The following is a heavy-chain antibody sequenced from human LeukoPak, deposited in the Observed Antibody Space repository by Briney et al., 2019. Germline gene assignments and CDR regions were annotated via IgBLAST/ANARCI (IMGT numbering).Heavy chain of an antibody. CDR1: GGTFTSHA. CDR2: INPSGGST. CDR3: ARDPPSHYYDSSGYPDY. V-gene: IGHV1-46*01. Sequence: ASVKVSCKTSGGTFTSHAISWVRQAPGQGLEWMGIINPSGGSTSYAQKFQGRVTMTRDTSTSTVYMELSSLRSEDTAVYYCARDPPSHYYDSSGYPDYWGQGTLVTVSS. D-gene: IGHD3-22*01. J-gene: IGHJ4*02.